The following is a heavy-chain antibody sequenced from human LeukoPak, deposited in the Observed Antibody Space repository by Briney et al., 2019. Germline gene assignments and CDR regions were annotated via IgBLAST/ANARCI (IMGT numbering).Heavy chain of an antibody. J-gene: IGHJ6*01. CDR3: ARRYCDFWSGYEALDYYYGMDV. Sequence: SETLSLTCTVSGGSISSYYWSWIRQPPGKGLERIGSIYYSGRTYYNPSLTSRLTISVDTSKNQFPLKLSSVTAADTAVYYCARRYCDFWSGYEALDYYYGMDVWGQGTTVTVSS. D-gene: IGHD3-3*01. CDR2: IYYSGRT. CDR1: GGSISSYY. V-gene: IGHV4-59*05.